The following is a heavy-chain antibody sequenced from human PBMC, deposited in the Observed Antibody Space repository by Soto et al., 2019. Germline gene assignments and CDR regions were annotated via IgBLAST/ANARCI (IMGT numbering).Heavy chain of an antibody. CDR1: GFTFSSYA. D-gene: IGHD3-9*01. V-gene: IGHV3-23*01. CDR2: ISGSGGST. CDR3: AKTGDIRYFDLSHERKYYFDY. Sequence: GESLRLSCASSGFTFSSYAMSWVRQAPGKGLEWVSAISGSGGSTYYADSVKGRFTISRDNSKNTLYLQMNSLRAEDTAVYYCAKTGDIRYFDLSHERKYYFDYWGQGTLVTVSS. J-gene: IGHJ4*02.